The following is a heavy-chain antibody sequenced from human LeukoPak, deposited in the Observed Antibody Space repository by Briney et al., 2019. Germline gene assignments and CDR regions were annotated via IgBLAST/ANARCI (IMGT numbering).Heavy chain of an antibody. Sequence: PSETLSLTCAVSGGSISSGAYSWSWIRQPPGKGLEWIGYIYHSGSTYYNPSLKSRVTMSVDTSKNQFSLKLSSVTAADTAVYYCAGDWGDGSGSYVPLDIWGQGTMVTVSS. V-gene: IGHV4-30-4*07. J-gene: IGHJ3*02. CDR1: GGSISSGAYS. CDR3: AGDWGDGSGSYVPLDI. D-gene: IGHD3-10*01. CDR2: IYHSGST.